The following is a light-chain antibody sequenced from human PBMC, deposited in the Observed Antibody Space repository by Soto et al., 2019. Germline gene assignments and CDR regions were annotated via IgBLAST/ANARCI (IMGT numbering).Light chain of an antibody. CDR1: SSDIGSYNL. V-gene: IGLV2-23*01. Sequence: QSALTQPASVSGSPGQSITISCTGTSSDIGSYNLVSWYQQHPGKAPKLMIYEGNKRPSGVSNRFSGSKSGNTASLTISGLQAEDEADYYSCSYACSNTSVVFGGGTKLTVL. CDR2: EGN. J-gene: IGLJ2*01. CDR3: CSYACSNTSVV.